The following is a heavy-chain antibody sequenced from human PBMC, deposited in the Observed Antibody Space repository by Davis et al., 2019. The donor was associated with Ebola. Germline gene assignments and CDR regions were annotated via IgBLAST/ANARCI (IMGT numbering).Heavy chain of an antibody. CDR1: GFTFSSYA. Sequence: GESLKISCAASGFTFSSYAMSWVRQAPGKGLEWVSAISGSGGSTYYADSVKGRFTISRDNSKNTLYLQMNSLSADDTAVYYCAKEPQTNMVDWYFDLWGRGTLVIVSS. CDR3: AKEPQTNMVDWYFDL. D-gene: IGHD4/OR15-4a*01. CDR2: ISGSGGST. V-gene: IGHV3-23*01. J-gene: IGHJ2*01.